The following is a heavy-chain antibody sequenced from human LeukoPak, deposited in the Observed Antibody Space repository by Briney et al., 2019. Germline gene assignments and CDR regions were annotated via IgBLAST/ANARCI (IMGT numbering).Heavy chain of an antibody. D-gene: IGHD4-17*01. CDR3: ASEVMGPVYGDYVWYYGMDV. Sequence: KTSETLSLTCAVYGGSVSGYYWSWIRQPPGKGLEWIGEINHSGSTNYNPSLKSRVTISVDTSKNQFSLKLSSVTAADTAVYYCASEVMGPVYGDYVWYYGMDVWGQGTTVTVSS. V-gene: IGHV4-34*01. CDR2: INHSGST. J-gene: IGHJ6*02. CDR1: GGSVSGYY.